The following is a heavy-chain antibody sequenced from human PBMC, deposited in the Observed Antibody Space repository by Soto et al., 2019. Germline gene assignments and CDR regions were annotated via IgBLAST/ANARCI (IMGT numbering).Heavy chain of an antibody. CDR3: VMVDNYVTPTPQDV. D-gene: IGHD3-16*01. J-gene: IGHJ6*04. CDR2: ISPYTGNT. V-gene: IGHV1-18*01. Sequence: QVQLVQSRDEVKKPGASVKVSCKASGYIFVNYGIAWVRQAPGQGLEWMGWISPYTGNTHSATKVQGRLTMTTDTATSTAYMDLGSLTSADTAVYYCVMVDNYVTPTPQDVWGEGTTVTVSS. CDR1: GYIFVNYG.